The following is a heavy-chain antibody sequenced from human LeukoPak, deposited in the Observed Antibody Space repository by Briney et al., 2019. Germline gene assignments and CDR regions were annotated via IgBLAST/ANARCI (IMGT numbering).Heavy chain of an antibody. CDR3: ARDLMDNWNDGNDAFDI. D-gene: IGHD1-1*01. Sequence: PSETLSLTCTVSGGSISSYYWSWIRQPPGKGPEWIGYIYCSGSTNYNPSLKSRVTISVDTSKNQFSLKLSSVTAADTAVYYCARDLMDNWNDGNDAFDIWGQGTMVTVSS. J-gene: IGHJ3*02. CDR2: IYCSGST. CDR1: GGSISSYY. V-gene: IGHV4-59*01.